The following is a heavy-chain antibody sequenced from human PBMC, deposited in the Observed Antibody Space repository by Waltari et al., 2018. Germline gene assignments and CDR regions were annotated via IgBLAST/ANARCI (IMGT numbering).Heavy chain of an antibody. J-gene: IGHJ4*02. CDR2: IYTSGST. D-gene: IGHD6-13*01. CDR3: AREGAGIAAFPPRDY. CDR1: GGSISSGSYY. Sequence: QVQLQESGPGLVKPSQTLSLTCTVSGGSISSGSYYWSWIRQPAGKGLEWIGRIYTSGSTNYNPSLMSRVTISVDTSKNQFSLKLSSVTAADTAVYYCAREGAGIAAFPPRDYWGQGTLVTVSS. V-gene: IGHV4-61*02.